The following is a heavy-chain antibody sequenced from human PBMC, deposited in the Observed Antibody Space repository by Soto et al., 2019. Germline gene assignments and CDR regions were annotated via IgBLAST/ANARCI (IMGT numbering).Heavy chain of an antibody. V-gene: IGHV1-69*12. CDR1: GGTFRSYA. D-gene: IGHD3-16*01. J-gene: IGHJ3*02. Sequence: QVQLVQSGAEVKKPGSSVKVSCKASGGTFRSYAISWVRQAPGQGLEWMGGIIPIFGTANYAQKFQGRVTITADESTSTAYMELSSLRSEDTAVYYCARESDTGGRVGSDAFDIWGQGTMVTVSS. CDR3: ARESDTGGRVGSDAFDI. CDR2: IIPIFGTA.